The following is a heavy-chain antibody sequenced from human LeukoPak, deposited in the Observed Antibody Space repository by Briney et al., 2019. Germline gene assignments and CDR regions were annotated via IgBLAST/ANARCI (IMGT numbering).Heavy chain of an antibody. CDR1: GFTFNTYS. Sequence: GGSLRLSCAASGFTFNTYSMNWVRQAPGKGLEWVSSISGSSDYIYYADSVKGRFTISRDNAKNLLYLQMNSVRAEDTAVYYCARERAIQLWFSDIFDIWGQGTMVTVSS. CDR3: ARERAIQLWFSDIFDI. D-gene: IGHD5-18*01. J-gene: IGHJ3*02. CDR2: ISGSSDYI. V-gene: IGHV3-21*01.